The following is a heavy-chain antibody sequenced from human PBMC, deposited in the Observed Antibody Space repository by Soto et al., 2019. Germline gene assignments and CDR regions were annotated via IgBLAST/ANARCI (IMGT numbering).Heavy chain of an antibody. Sequence: QVQLVESGGGVVQPGRSLRLSCVVSGLTFSSNALHWVRQAPGKGLDWVAVISYDGRDKYYADSVKGRFTISRDKSRDTLSLQMNSLRGDDTAVYYCAIRLRTVDYWGQGTLVTVSS. J-gene: IGHJ4*02. CDR3: AIRLRTVDY. D-gene: IGHD4-17*01. CDR1: GLTFSSNA. CDR2: ISYDGRDK. V-gene: IGHV3-30*04.